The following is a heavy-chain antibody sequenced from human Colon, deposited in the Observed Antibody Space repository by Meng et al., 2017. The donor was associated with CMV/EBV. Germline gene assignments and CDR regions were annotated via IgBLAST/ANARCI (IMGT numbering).Heavy chain of an antibody. V-gene: IGHV4-4*02. CDR3: VNLYYDILTGYYGPDY. CDR1: VGSIMSSRW. CDR2: IYHGGDT. J-gene: IGHJ4*02. Sequence: SVGSIMSSRWWPWVRQPPGKGLEWIGEIYHGGDTNYNPSLKSRVTISIDKSKNQFSLKLSSVTAADTAVYYCVNLYYDILTGYYGPDYWGQGTLVTVSS. D-gene: IGHD3-9*01.